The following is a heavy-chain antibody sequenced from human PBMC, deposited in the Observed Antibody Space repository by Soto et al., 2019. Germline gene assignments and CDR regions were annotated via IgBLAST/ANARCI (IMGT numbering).Heavy chain of an antibody. J-gene: IGHJ4*02. D-gene: IGHD3-22*01. CDR2: IYYSGST. V-gene: IGHV4-30-4*01. Sequence: QVQLQESGPGLVKPSQTLSLTCTVSGGSISSGDYYWSWIRQPPGKGLEWIGYIYYSGSTYYNPPLKRRVTISVDTSKNQFSLKLSSVTAADTAVYYCARDGVGDYYDSSGFDYWGQGTLVTVSS. CDR3: ARDGVGDYYDSSGFDY. CDR1: GGSISSGDYY.